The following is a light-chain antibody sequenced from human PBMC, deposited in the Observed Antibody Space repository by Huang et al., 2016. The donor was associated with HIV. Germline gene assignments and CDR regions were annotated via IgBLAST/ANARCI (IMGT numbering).Light chain of an antibody. CDR1: QSVSSK. CDR3: QQYNNWPRT. CDR2: GSS. Sequence: EIVMTQSPDTLSVSPGEIATLSCRASQSVSSKVAWYKQKPGQPPRLLIYGSSTRATGIPARFSGSWSGTEFTLTISSLQSEDFAVYYCQQYNNWPRTFGQGTKVEIK. V-gene: IGKV3-15*01. J-gene: IGKJ1*01.